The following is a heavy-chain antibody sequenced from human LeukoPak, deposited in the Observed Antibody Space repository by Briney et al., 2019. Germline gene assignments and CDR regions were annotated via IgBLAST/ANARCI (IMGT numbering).Heavy chain of an antibody. V-gene: IGHV3-33*01. D-gene: IGHD6-19*01. J-gene: IGHJ4*02. CDR3: ARLQWLAFDY. CDR1: GFTFSSYG. Sequence: GGSLRLSCAASGFTFSSYGMHWVRQAPGKGLEWVALIWNDGSNKYYADSVKGRFTISRDTSKNTLYLQMNSLRAEDTAVYYCARLQWLAFDYWGQGTLVTVSS. CDR2: IWNDGSNK.